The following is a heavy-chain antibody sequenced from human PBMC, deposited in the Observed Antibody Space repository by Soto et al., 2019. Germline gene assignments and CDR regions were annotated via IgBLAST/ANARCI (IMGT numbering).Heavy chain of an antibody. V-gene: IGHV1-2*04. CDR2: INPNSGGT. CDR3: ARSGSPRSSSPFYYYGMDV. Sequence: ASVKVSCSPSGCRFTGYYMHGVGQAPGQGLEWMGWINPNSGGTNYAQKFQGWVTMTRDTSISTAYMELSRLRSDDTAVYYCARSGSPRSSSPFYYYGMDVWGQGTTVTVSS. CDR1: GCRFTGYY. J-gene: IGHJ6*02. D-gene: IGHD6-13*01.